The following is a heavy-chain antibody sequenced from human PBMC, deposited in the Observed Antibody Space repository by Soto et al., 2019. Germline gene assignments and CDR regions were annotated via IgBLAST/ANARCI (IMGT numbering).Heavy chain of an antibody. V-gene: IGHV3-23*01. J-gene: IGHJ4*02. Sequence: EGQLLQSGGGLVQPGESLRLSCAASGFTFSSSGMSWVRQAPGKGLEWVSSISIRGDYRYYADSVKGRFTISRDNSKNTLYLQMSSRKTEDTGVYFCAPGRFGSREWDFEYWGQGTLVTVSS. CDR2: ISIRGDYR. D-gene: IGHD1-26*01. CDR1: GFTFSSSG. CDR3: APGRFGSREWDFEY.